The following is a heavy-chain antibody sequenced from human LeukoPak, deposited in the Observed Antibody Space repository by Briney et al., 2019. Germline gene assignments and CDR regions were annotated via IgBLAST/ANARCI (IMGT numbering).Heavy chain of an antibody. J-gene: IGHJ5*02. CDR1: GYTFTGYY. CDR3: ARGDTIFGVVTGNWFDP. D-gene: IGHD3-3*01. Sequence: GASVKVSCKASGYTFTGYYMHWVRQAPGQGLEWMGWINPNSGGTNYAQKFQGRVTMTRDTSISTAYMELSRLRSDDTAVYYCARGDTIFGVVTGNWFDPWGQGTLVTVSS. CDR2: INPNSGGT. V-gene: IGHV1-2*02.